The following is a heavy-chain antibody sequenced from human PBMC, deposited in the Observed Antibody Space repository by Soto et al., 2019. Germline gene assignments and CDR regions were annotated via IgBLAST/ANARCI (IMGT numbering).Heavy chain of an antibody. CDR3: ARDRNIVVAGDVFDL. V-gene: IGHV1-18*01. CDR1: GYSFTTYG. J-gene: IGHJ3*01. CDR2: ISPYNGDK. D-gene: IGHD6-13*01. Sequence: QVQLEQSGAEVKKPGASVKVSCKASGYSFTTYGISWVRQAPGQELEWLGWISPYNGDKNYAQNFQGRVTMTKHTSTSTAYMELRSWRSDDTAVYYCARDRNIVVAGDVFDLGGQGTMVPVSS.